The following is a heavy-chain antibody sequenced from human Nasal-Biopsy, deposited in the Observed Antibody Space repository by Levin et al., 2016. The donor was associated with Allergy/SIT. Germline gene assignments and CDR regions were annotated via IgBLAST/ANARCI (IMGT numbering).Heavy chain of an antibody. Sequence: SETLSLTCTVSGGSVSIGGYNWTWIRQPPGKGLEWIGYIYHSGSTDSNPSLKSRVTISLDKSKNQFSLKLNSVTAADTAVYYCARATFSSSYYYYYYINVWGKGTTVTVSS. V-gene: IGHV4-61*08. CDR2: IYHSGST. CDR1: GGSVSIGGYN. D-gene: IGHD3-16*01. J-gene: IGHJ6*03. CDR3: ARATFSSSYYYYYYINV.